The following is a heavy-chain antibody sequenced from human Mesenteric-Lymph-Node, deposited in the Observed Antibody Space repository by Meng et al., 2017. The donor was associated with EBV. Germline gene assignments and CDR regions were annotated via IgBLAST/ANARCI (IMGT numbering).Heavy chain of an antibody. Sequence: EVQLVESGGGLIQPGGSLRLSCAASGFTVSANYMSWVRQAPGKGLEWVSIIYSGGSTYYADSVKGRFTISRDNSKNTLYLQMNSLRAEDTAVYYCTREVDMAVADTVANWGQGTLVTVSS. CDR2: IYSGGST. CDR3: TREVDMAVADTVAN. J-gene: IGHJ4*02. D-gene: IGHD6-19*01. CDR1: GFTVSANY. V-gene: IGHV3-53*01.